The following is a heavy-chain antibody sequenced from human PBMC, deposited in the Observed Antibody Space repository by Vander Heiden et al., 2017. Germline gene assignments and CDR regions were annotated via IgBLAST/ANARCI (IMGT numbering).Heavy chain of an antibody. CDR2: IYPGDSDT. Sequence: LKISCKGSGYGFTSYWISWVRQMPGKGLEWMGIIYPGDSDTRYSPSFQGQVTISADKSISTVYLQWSSLKASDTAMYYCARGARVVPAAISYYYYGMDVWGQGTTVTVSS. CDR1: GYGFTSYW. J-gene: IGHJ6*02. V-gene: IGHV5-51*01. D-gene: IGHD2-2*02. CDR3: ARGARVVPAAISYYYYGMDV.